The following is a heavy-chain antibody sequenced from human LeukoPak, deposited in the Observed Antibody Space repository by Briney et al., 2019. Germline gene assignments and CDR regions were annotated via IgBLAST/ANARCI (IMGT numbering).Heavy chain of an antibody. CDR3: ARSPEISIAVAGYFDY. CDR2: IYHSGST. V-gene: IGHV4-30-2*01. CDR1: GGSISSGGYY. J-gene: IGHJ4*02. D-gene: IGHD6-19*01. Sequence: PSETLSLTCTVSGGSISSGGYYRSWIRQPPGKGLEWIGYIYHSGSTYYNPSLKSRVTISVDRSKNQFSLKLSSVTAADTAVYYCARSPEISIAVAGYFDYWGQGTLVTVSS.